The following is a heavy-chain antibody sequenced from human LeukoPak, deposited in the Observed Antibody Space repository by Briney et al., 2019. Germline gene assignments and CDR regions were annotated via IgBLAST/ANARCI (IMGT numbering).Heavy chain of an antibody. J-gene: IGHJ5*02. Sequence: SQTLSLTCTVSGGSISSGSYYWSWIRQPAGKGLEWIGRIYISGSTNYNPSLMSRVTISVDTSKNQFSLKLSSVTAADTALYYCASLQKPGWFDPWGQGTLVTVSS. CDR1: GGSISSGSYY. CDR3: ASLQKPGWFDP. CDR2: IYISGST. D-gene: IGHD4-11*01. V-gene: IGHV4-61*02.